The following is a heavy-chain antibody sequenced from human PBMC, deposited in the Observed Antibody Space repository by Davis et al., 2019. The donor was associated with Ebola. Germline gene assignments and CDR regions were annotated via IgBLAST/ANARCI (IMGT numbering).Heavy chain of an antibody. CDR3: ARAGFTYGTIYLDY. CDR1: GYTFTSYF. J-gene: IGHJ4*02. Sequence: ASVKVSCKASGYTFTSYFIYWVREAPGQGLEWVGVINPYGGRPTYAQKFQGRITLTRDTSTSTVYMELSSLRSEDTAVYFCARAGFTYGTIYLDYWGQGTLVTVSS. V-gene: IGHV1-46*03. CDR2: INPYGGRP. D-gene: IGHD2-8*01.